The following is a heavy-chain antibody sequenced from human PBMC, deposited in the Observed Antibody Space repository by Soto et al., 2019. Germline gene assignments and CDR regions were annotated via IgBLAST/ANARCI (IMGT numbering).Heavy chain of an antibody. J-gene: IGHJ3*02. V-gene: IGHV3-23*01. CDR3: AKVLTYLGSSWYFAFDI. CDR1: GFTFSSYA. CDR2: ISGSGGST. D-gene: IGHD6-13*01. Sequence: GGSLRLSCAASGFTFSSYAMSWVRQAPGKGLEWVSAISGSGGSTYYADSEKRRLTISRDNSKNTLYLQMNSLRDEDTAVYYCAKVLTYLGSSWYFAFDIWGQGTMVTVSS.